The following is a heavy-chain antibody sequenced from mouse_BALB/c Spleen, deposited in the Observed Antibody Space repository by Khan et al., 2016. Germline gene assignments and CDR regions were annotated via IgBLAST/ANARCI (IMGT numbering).Heavy chain of an antibody. CDR3: ARSDDYDEYYAMDY. CDR2: IDPYNGAT. V-gene: IGHV1S135*01. J-gene: IGHJ4*01. D-gene: IGHD2-4*01. CDR1: GYAFTSYN. Sequence: VQLQQSGPELVKPGASVKVSCKASGYAFTSYNIYWVKQSHGQSLEWIGYIDPYNGATRYNQKFKGKATLTVDRSSSTAYMHLNSLTSEDSAVYYCARSDDYDEYYAMDYWGQGTSVTVSS.